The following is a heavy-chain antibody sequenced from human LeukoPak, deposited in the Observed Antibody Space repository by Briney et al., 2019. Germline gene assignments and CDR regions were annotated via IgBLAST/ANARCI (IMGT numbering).Heavy chain of an antibody. Sequence: KPSETLSLTCTVPDDSISSYYWSWIRQPPGKGLEWVGYIFYSGTTNYNPSLKSRVTISVDTSKRQISLKLSSVTAADTAVYYCARAYSGSGSYYRKDPGLAFDMWGQGTMVTVSS. CDR3: ARAYSGSGSYYRKDPGLAFDM. CDR1: DDSISSYY. V-gene: IGHV4-59*01. D-gene: IGHD3-10*01. CDR2: IFYSGTT. J-gene: IGHJ3*02.